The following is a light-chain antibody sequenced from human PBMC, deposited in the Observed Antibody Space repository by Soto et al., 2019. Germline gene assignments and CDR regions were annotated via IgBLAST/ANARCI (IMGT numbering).Light chain of an antibody. CDR3: QQRSNWPPRFT. J-gene: IGKJ3*01. CDR2: GAS. Sequence: IVLTQSPGTLSLSPGERATLSCRASQSVSISYLAWYQQKPGQAPRLLIYGASYRATGIPDRFSGSGSGTDFTLTISSLEPEDFAVYYCQQRSNWPPRFTFGPGTKVDIK. CDR1: QSVSISY. V-gene: IGKV3D-20*02.